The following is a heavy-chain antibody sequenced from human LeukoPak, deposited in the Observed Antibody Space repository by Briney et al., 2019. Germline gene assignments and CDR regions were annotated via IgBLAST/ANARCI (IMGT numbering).Heavy chain of an antibody. V-gene: IGHV1-46*01. J-gene: IGHJ4*02. CDR2: VDPSGGSA. CDR3: ARSTRDGYSPIDY. D-gene: IGHD5-24*01. CDR1: GYTFTSYY. Sequence: GASVKVSCKASGYTFTSYYLHWVRQAPGQGLEWMGIVDPSGGSASYAQRFQGRVTMTRDMSTSTVYMELSSLRSEDTAVYYCARSTRDGYSPIDYWGQGTLVTVSS.